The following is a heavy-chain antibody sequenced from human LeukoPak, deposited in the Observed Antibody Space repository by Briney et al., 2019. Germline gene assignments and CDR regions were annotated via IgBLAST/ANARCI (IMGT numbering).Heavy chain of an antibody. CDR1: GFTFSSYS. CDR2: ISSSSSTI. CDR3: ASRKQWDMIDY. D-gene: IGHD2-15*01. J-gene: IGHJ4*02. Sequence: GGSLRLSCAASGFTFSSYSMNWVRQAPGKGLEWVSSISSSSSTIYYADSVKGRFTISRDNAKNSLYLQMNSLRAEDTAVYYCASRKQWDMIDYWGQGTLVTVSS. V-gene: IGHV3-48*01.